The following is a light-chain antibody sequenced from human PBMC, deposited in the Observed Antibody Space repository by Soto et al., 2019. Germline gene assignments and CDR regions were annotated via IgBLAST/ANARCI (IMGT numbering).Light chain of an antibody. CDR1: SSNIGAHYD. CDR3: QSYDSSLSAYV. V-gene: IGLV1-40*01. Sequence: QSVLTQPPSVSGAPGQRVTISCTGSSSNIGAHYDVHWYQHLPGTAPKLLIYGNINRPSGVPDRFSGSKSGTSASLAITGLQAEDEADYYCQSYDSSLSAYVFGTGTKLTVL. CDR2: GNI. J-gene: IGLJ1*01.